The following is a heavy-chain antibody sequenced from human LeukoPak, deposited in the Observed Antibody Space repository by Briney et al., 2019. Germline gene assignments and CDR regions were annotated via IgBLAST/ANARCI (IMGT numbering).Heavy chain of an antibody. CDR1: GYTLTELS. J-gene: IGHJ4*02. CDR3: ATGFRRGRWLQSPFDY. D-gene: IGHD5-24*01. V-gene: IGHV1-24*01. Sequence: ASVKVSCKVSGYTLTELSMHWVRQAPGKGLEWMGGFDPEDGETIYAQKFQGRVTMTEDTSTDTAYMELSSLRSEETAVYYCATGFRRGRWLQSPFDYWGQGTLVTVSS. CDR2: FDPEDGET.